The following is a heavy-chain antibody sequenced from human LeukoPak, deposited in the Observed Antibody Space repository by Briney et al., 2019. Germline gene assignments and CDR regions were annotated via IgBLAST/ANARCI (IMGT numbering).Heavy chain of an antibody. D-gene: IGHD2-21*01. V-gene: IGHV3-30-3*01. CDR3: AREIGVLTDY. CDR1: GFTFSSYA. J-gene: IGHJ4*02. CDR2: ISYDGSNK. Sequence: GGSLRLSCAASGFTFSSYAMHWVRQAPGKGLKWVVVISYDGSNKYYADSVKGRFTNSRDNSKNTLYLQMNSLRAEDTAVYYCAREIGVLTDYWGQGTLVTVSS.